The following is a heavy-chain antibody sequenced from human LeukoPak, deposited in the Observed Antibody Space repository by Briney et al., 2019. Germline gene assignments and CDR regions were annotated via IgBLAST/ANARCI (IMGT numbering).Heavy chain of an antibody. J-gene: IGHJ3*01. Sequence: SETLSLTCTVSGGSISSSSKFWGWIRQPPGKGLEWIGSLRPSTTTYYNPSLRSRVAISVDTSKNQFSLTLSSVTAADSAVYFCARHGDYPSNSQPDGSDVWGQGTMVTVSS. CDR2: LRPSTTT. CDR3: ARHGDYPSNSQPDGSDV. CDR1: GGSISSSSKF. V-gene: IGHV4-39*01. D-gene: IGHD4-23*01.